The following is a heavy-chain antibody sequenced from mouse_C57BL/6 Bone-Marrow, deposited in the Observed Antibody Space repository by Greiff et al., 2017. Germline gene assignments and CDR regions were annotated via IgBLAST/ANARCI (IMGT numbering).Heavy chain of an antibody. D-gene: IGHD1-1*01. V-gene: IGHV1-64*01. CDR2: IHPNSGST. Sequence: VQLQQPGAELVKPGASVKLSCKASGYTFTSYWMHWVKQRPGQGLEWIGIIHPNSGSTNYNKKFKSKATLTVDKSSSTAYMQLSGLTSENSAVYYCARCDSSPWCFDFWGTGTTVTVSS. CDR3: ARCDSSPWCFDF. CDR1: GYTFTSYW. J-gene: IGHJ1*03.